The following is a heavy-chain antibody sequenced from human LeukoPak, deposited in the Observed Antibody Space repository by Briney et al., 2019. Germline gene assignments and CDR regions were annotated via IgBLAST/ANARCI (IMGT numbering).Heavy chain of an antibody. V-gene: IGHV3-30*02. CDR2: LRFDGSDK. CDR1: GFTFSSCG. J-gene: IGHJ4*02. Sequence: GVTLSLSCAASGFTFSSCGMQWVRQAPGKGLEGLTFLRFDGSDKFYADSVKGRFTVSRDNSKNTLYLQMNSLNRDDGAEFYCAKSFRSGDQGDYVLTLWGQGTLVTVSS. D-gene: IGHD4-17*01. CDR3: AKSFRSGDQGDYVLTL.